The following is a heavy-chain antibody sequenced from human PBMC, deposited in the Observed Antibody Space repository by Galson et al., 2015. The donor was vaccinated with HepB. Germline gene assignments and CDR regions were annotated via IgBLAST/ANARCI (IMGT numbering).Heavy chain of an antibody. V-gene: IGHV1-58*02. CDR3: AAVRNRSGSRAFDI. J-gene: IGHJ3*02. CDR2: IVVGSGNT. CDR1: GFTFTSSA. D-gene: IGHD3-10*01. Sequence: QSGAEVKKPGESLRISCKASGFTFTSSAMQWVRQARGQRLEWIGWIVVGSGNTNYAQKFQERVTITRDMSTSTAYMELSSLRSEDTAVYYCAAVRNRSGSRAFDIWGQGTMVTVSS.